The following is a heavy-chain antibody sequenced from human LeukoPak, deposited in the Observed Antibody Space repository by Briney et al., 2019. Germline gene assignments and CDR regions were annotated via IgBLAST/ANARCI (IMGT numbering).Heavy chain of an antibody. CDR1: GFTFSSYA. J-gene: IGHJ4*02. CDR3: ARRDGDYRRLYYFDY. V-gene: IGHV3-30*04. D-gene: IGHD4-17*01. CDR2: ISYDGSNK. Sequence: PGRSLRLSCAASGFTFSSYAMHWVRQAPSKGLEWVAVISYDGSNKYYADSVKGRFTISRDNSKNTLYLQMNSLRAEDTAVYYCARRDGDYRRLYYFDYWGQGTLVTVSS.